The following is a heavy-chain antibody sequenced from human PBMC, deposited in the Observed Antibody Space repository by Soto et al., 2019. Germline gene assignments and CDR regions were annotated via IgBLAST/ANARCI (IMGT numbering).Heavy chain of an antibody. CDR3: ARLGYDFWSGYYVDRQYYFDY. CDR1: GYTFTGYY. J-gene: IGHJ4*02. V-gene: IGHV1-2*02. CDR2: INPNSGGT. Sequence: ASVKVSCKASGYTFTGYYMHWVRQAPGQGLEWMGWINPNSGGTNYAQKFQGRVTMTRDTSISTAYMELSRLSSDDTAVYYCARLGYDFWSGYYVDRQYYFDYWGQGXLVTVYS. D-gene: IGHD3-3*01.